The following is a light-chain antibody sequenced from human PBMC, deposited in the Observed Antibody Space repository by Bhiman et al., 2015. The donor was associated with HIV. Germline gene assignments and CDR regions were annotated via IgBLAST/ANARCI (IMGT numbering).Light chain of an antibody. CDR1: SSDVGGYNY. CDR2: DVS. Sequence: QSALTQPASVSGSPGQSITISCTGTSSDVGGYNYVSWYQQHPGKAPKLMIYDVSKRPSGVPDRFSGSKSGNTASLTISGLQAEDETDYSCCSYAGTYSYVFGTGTKVTVL. CDR3: CSYAGTYSYV. J-gene: IGLJ1*01. V-gene: IGLV2-11*01.